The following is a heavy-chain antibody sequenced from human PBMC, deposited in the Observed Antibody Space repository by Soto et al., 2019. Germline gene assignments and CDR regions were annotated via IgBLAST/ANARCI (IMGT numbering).Heavy chain of an antibody. V-gene: IGHV3-9*01. J-gene: IGHJ6*02. CDR3: AKSTGGTANGMDV. CDR1: GLTFVDYG. Sequence: PLRLPCRASGLTFVDYGMHRVRQDPGKGLEWVSGISWNSGTIGYADSVKGRFTISRDNAKNSLYLQMSSLRAEDTALYYCAKSTGGTANGMDVWGQGTTVTVFS. D-gene: IGHD2-8*02. CDR2: ISWNSGTI.